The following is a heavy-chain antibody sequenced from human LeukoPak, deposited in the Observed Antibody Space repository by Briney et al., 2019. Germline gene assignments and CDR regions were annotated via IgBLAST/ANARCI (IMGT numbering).Heavy chain of an antibody. J-gene: IGHJ6*02. CDR2: ISSSSSYI. V-gene: IGHV3-21*01. CDR3: AREAGYSSSWFYGMDV. CDR1: GFTFSSYS. D-gene: IGHD6-13*01. Sequence: GGSLRLSYAASGFTFSSYSMNWVRQAPGKGLEWVSSISSSSSYIYYADSVKGRFTISRDNAKNSLYLQMNSLRAEDTAVYYCAREAGYSSSWFYGMDVWGQGTTVTVSS.